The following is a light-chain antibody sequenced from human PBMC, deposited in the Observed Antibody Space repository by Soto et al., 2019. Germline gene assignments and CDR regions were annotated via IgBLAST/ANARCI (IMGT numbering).Light chain of an antibody. CDR1: QSVSSN. J-gene: IGKJ1*01. CDR2: GAS. Sequence: EIVMTQSPATLSVSPGERATLSCRASQSVSSNLAWYQQKPGQAPRLLIYGASTRATGIPARFSGSGSGTEFTLTISSLQSEDFAVYYCQQYNNWPGRTFGQGTKVE. V-gene: IGKV3-15*01. CDR3: QQYNNWPGRT.